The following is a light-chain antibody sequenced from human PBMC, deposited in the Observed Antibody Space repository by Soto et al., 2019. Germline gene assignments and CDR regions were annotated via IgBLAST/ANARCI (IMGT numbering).Light chain of an antibody. V-gene: IGKV3-15*01. Sequence: EIVMTQSPATLSVSPGEGATLSCRASQSVSSNLAWYQQKPGQTPRLLINGASTRATGVPASFSGSGSGTEFTLTISSLQSEDFAVYYCQQYNNWPRTFGQGTKVEIK. CDR1: QSVSSN. CDR2: GAS. CDR3: QQYNNWPRT. J-gene: IGKJ1*01.